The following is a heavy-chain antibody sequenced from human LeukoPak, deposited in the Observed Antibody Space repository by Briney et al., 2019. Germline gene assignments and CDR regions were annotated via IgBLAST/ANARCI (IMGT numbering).Heavy chain of an antibody. CDR3: ARQPPATAAFDI. CDR2: IYYTGGET. V-gene: IGHV4-59*08. J-gene: IGHJ3*02. CDR1: GGSISSHY. Sequence: PSETLSLTCTVSGGSISSHYWSWIRQPPGKGLEWIGYIYYTGGETNYNPSRKSRLTLSIDTSKNQFSMILTSVTAADTAVYYCARQPPATAAFDIWAQGTMVTVSP. D-gene: IGHD5-18*01.